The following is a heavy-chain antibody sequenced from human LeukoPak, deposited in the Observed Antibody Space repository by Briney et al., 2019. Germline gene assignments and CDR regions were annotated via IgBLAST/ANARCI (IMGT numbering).Heavy chain of an antibody. CDR2: INSDGSST. V-gene: IGHV3-74*01. J-gene: IGHJ4*02. D-gene: IGHD6-19*01. CDR3: ARGMAYSSGWFPFYY. Sequence: GGSLRLSCVASEFTFSSYWMHWVRQAPGKGLVWVSRINSDGSSTSYADSVKGRFTISRDNAKNTFYLQMNSLRAEDTAVYYCARGMAYSSGWFPFYYWGQGSLVTVSS. CDR1: EFTFSSYW.